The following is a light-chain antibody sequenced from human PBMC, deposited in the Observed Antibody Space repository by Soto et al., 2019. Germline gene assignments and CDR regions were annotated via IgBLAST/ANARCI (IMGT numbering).Light chain of an antibody. Sequence: QSALTQPASVSGSPGQSIKISCTGTSSDVGGYNYVSWYQQHPGKAPKLMIYEVSNRLSGVSNRLSASKPGNTASLTISGLQAAHEAHYYCFSFTSSSKFLLVNGTNV. J-gene: IGLJ1*01. CDR2: EVS. CDR3: FSFTSSSKFL. V-gene: IGLV2-14*01. CDR1: SSDVGGYNY.